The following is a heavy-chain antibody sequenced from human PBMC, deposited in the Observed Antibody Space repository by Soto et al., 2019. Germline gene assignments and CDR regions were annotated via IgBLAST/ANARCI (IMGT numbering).Heavy chain of an antibody. CDR1: GFTFSGYT. V-gene: IGHV3-21*01. CDR2: ITSGSSYI. CDR3: ARSSFDY. Sequence: NPGGSLRLSCAASGFTFSGYTMNWVRQAPGKGLEWVSSITSGSSYIYYADSVKGRFTISRDNAKNSLYLQINSLRAEDTAVYYCARSSFDYWGQGTLVTVSS. J-gene: IGHJ4*02.